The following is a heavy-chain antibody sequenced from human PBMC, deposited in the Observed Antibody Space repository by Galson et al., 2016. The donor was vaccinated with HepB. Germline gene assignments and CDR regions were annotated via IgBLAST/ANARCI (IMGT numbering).Heavy chain of an antibody. CDR2: MNPNSGNT. J-gene: IGHJ6*02. CDR3: ARTLVRGVFGKDV. CDR1: GYTFTSYD. Sequence: SVKVSCKDSGYTFTSYDLNWVRQAPGQGLECMGWMNPNSGNTGYAPKFQGRVTMTWDTSISTAYVELSSLTSEDTAVYYCARTLVRGVFGKDVWGQGTTVTVSS. D-gene: IGHD3-10*01. V-gene: IGHV1-8*01.